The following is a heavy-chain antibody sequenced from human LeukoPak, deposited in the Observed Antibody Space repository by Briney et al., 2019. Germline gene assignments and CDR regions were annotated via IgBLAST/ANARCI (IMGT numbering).Heavy chain of an antibody. CDR1: GFSLSTRGMC. D-gene: IGHD1-26*01. V-gene: IGHV2-70*11. Sequence: ESGPALVKPPQTLTLTCTFSGFSLSTRGMCVSWIRQPPGKALEWLARIDWDDDKYYNTSLKTRLTISKDTSKNQVVLTMTNMDPVDTATYYCARSSRVGATYYFDYWGQGTLVTVSS. J-gene: IGHJ4*02. CDR2: IDWDDDK. CDR3: ARSSRVGATYYFDY.